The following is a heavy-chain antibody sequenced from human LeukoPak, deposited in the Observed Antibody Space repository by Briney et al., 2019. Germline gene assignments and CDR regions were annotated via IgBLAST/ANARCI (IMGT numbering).Heavy chain of an antibody. CDR2: ISAVVTST. D-gene: IGHD4-23*01. CDR1: GFSLSNYG. V-gene: IGHV3-23*01. J-gene: IGHJ4*02. Sequence: PGGSLRLSCAASGFSLSNYGMTWIRQAPGKGLEWVSAISAVVTSTYYSDSVKGRFTISRDNSKNTLCLQMNSLRVDDTAVYYCAKDSPVATYWGQGTLVTVSS. CDR3: AKDSPVATY.